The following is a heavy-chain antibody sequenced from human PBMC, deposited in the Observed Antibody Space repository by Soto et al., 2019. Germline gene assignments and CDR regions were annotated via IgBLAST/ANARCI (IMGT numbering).Heavy chain of an antibody. CDR2: IYYSGTT. V-gene: IGHV4-59*08. Sequence: SETLSLTCTVSGGSISSHYWSWIRQPPGKGLEWIGYIYYSGTTYYNPSLESRVTISVDTSKKQFSLKLTSVTAADTAVYYCARLYSSSPVSYYYYMDVWGKGTTVTVSS. CDR3: ARLYSSSPVSYYYYMDV. CDR1: GGSISSHY. J-gene: IGHJ6*03. D-gene: IGHD6-6*01.